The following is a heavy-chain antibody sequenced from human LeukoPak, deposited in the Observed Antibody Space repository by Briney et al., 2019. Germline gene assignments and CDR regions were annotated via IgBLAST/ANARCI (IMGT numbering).Heavy chain of an antibody. D-gene: IGHD5-24*01. J-gene: IGHJ3*02. V-gene: IGHV3-7*01. CDR1: RFTFSGSW. CDR3: VRNLAYNSFDI. Sequence: AGGSLRLSCAASRFTFSGSWMAWVRQAPGKGLEWVATIKGDGSQKYYIDFVKGRYTISRDNAKNSLFLQMNSLRVEDTAVYFCVRNLAYNSFDIWGQGTMVTVSS. CDR2: IKGDGSQK.